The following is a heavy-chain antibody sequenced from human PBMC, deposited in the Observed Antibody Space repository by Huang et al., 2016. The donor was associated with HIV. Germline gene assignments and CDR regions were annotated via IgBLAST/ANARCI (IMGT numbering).Heavy chain of an antibody. V-gene: IGHV3-7*01. CDR1: GFNFKNYW. J-gene: IGHJ3*02. CDR3: ATNLQIVVVPPDMGYDAFDM. CDR2: IRGDGREK. D-gene: IGHD2-2*01. Sequence: DEHLVESGGGLVQPGGSVTITCEVSGFNFKNYWMNWVGQAPGKGLEWVANIRGDGREKNYEDSVKGRFTIFRDNAKNLLYLQMKSLRAEDTSVYYCATNLQIVVVPPDMGYDAFDMWGQGTMVTVSS.